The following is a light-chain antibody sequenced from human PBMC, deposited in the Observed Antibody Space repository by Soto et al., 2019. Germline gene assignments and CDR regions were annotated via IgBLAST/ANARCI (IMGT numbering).Light chain of an antibody. CDR2: AAS. Sequence: DIQLTQSPSFLSASVGDRVTITCRASQGISSYLAWYQQKPGKAPKHLIYAASTLQSGVPSRFSGSGSGTEFTLTISSLQPEDVATYYCQQLNTYPRTFGQGTKLEIK. CDR3: QQLNTYPRT. J-gene: IGKJ2*01. CDR1: QGISSY. V-gene: IGKV1-9*01.